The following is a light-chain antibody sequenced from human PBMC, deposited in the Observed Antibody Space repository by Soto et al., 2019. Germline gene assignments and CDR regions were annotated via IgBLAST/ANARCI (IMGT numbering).Light chain of an antibody. CDR3: LQYYDYPFT. J-gene: IGKJ5*01. Sequence: DIQMTQSPSSLSASVGDRVTITCRASQGIRNDLGWYQQKPGKGPKRLVYAISSFHSGVPSRFSGSGSGTEFTLTISSLQPEEFATYYCLQYYDYPFTVGQGTRLEIK. V-gene: IGKV1-17*01. CDR1: QGIRND. CDR2: AIS.